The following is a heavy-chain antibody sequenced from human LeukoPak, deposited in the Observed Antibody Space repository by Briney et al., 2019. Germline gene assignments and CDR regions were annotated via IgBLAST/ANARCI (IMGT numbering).Heavy chain of an antibody. J-gene: IGHJ4*02. D-gene: IGHD2-8*01. CDR2: ISGSGGST. V-gene: IGHV3-23*01. CDR1: GFTLSRYA. CDR3: AKETNIVWRTFEY. Sequence: PGGSLRLSCAASGFTLSRYAMSWVRQAPGKRLEWVSSISGSGGSTYHADSVKGRFTISRDNSKKTLYLQMNRVRAEDTAIYYCAKETNIVWRTFEYWGQGTLVTVSS.